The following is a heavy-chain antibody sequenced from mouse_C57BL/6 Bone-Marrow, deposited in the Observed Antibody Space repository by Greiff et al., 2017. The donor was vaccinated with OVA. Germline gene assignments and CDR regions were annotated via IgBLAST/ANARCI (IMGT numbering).Heavy chain of an antibody. D-gene: IGHD2-3*01. Sequence: EVQLVESGGGLVQPKGSLKLSCAASGFTFNTYAMHWVRQAPGKGLEWVARIRSKSSNYATYYADSVKDRFTISRDDSQSMLYLQMNNLKTEDTAMYYCVRDLYDGYYNYYAMDYWGQGTSVTVSS. V-gene: IGHV10-3*01. J-gene: IGHJ4*01. CDR2: IRSKSSNYAT. CDR1: GFTFNTYA. CDR3: VRDLYDGYYNYYAMDY.